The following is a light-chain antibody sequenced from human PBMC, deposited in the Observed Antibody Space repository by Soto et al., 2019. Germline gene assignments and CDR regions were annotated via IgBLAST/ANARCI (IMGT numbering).Light chain of an antibody. V-gene: IGLV2-23*02. J-gene: IGLJ1*01. Sequence: SVLAQPASVSGSPGQSITISCTGTSSNVGSYKLFSWYQQHPGKAPKLMIFEVNKRPSGVSNRFSGSKSGNTASLTISGLKVEDEADYYCCSSGGSPTYVFGTGTKVTV. CDR3: CSSGGSPTYV. CDR1: SSNVGSYKL. CDR2: EVN.